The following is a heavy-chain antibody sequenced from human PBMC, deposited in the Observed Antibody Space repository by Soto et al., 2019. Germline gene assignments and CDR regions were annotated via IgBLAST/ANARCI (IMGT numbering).Heavy chain of an antibody. CDR3: AREWGYYYDTSDYYPYYYYYGMDV. CDR2: IYYSGST. Sequence: SETLSLTCTVSGGSISSGDYYWSWIRQPPGKGLEWIGYIYYSGSTYYNPSLKSRVTISVDTSKNQFSLKLSSVTAADTAVYYCAREWGYYYDTSDYYPYYYYYGMDVWGQGTTVTVSS. J-gene: IGHJ6*02. D-gene: IGHD3-22*01. CDR1: GGSISSGDYY. V-gene: IGHV4-30-4*01.